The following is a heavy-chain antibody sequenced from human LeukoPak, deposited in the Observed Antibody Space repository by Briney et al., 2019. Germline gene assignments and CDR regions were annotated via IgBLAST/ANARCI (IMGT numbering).Heavy chain of an antibody. CDR2: MNPNSGNT. V-gene: IGHV1-8*01. CDR3: ATHSGYDDPSSDY. Sequence: ASVKVSCKASGYTFTSYDINWVRQATGQGLEWMGWMNPNSGNTGYAQKFQGRVTMTRNTSISTAYMELSSLRSEDTAVYYCATHSGYDDPSSDYWGQGTLDTVSS. D-gene: IGHD5-12*01. J-gene: IGHJ4*02. CDR1: GYTFTSYD.